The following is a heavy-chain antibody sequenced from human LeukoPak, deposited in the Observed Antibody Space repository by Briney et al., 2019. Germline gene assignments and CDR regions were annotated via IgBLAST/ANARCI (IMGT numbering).Heavy chain of an antibody. J-gene: IGHJ4*02. Sequence: GGSLRLSCAASGFTFSHAWMTWVRQAPGKGLEWVTLIWYDGSRDYYVDFVKGRFTVSRDNSRNTLYLQMRNLRAEDTAVYYCATVRGSDWYMDYWGQGTLVTVSS. D-gene: IGHD6-19*01. V-gene: IGHV3-33*08. CDR2: IWYDGSRD. CDR3: ATVRGSDWYMDY. CDR1: GFTFSHAW.